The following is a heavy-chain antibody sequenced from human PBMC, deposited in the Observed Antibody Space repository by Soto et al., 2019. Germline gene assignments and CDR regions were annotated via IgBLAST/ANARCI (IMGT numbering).Heavy chain of an antibody. V-gene: IGHV3-30*18. CDR3: AKDIAVGDVSENNYYYYGTDV. D-gene: IGHD2-21*02. J-gene: IGHJ6*02. Sequence: PGGSLRLSCAASGFTFSSYGMHWVRQAPGKGLEWVAVISYDGSNKYYADSVKGRFTISRDNSKNTLYLQMNSLRAEDTAVYYCAKDIAVGDVSENNYYYYGTDVWGQGTTVTVSS. CDR1: GFTFSSYG. CDR2: ISYDGSNK.